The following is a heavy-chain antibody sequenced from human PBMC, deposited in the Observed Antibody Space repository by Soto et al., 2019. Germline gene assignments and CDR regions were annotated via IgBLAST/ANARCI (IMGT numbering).Heavy chain of an antibody. V-gene: IGHV4-4*07. Sequence: PSETLSLTCTVSGASISGFYWSWSRKSAGKGLEWIGRIYATGTTDYDPSLKSRVMRSVDTSKKQFSLKLRSVTAADTAVYYCVRDGTKTLRDSFDPWGQGISVTVSS. D-gene: IGHD1-1*01. CDR2: IYATGTT. J-gene: IGHJ5*02. CDR1: GASISGFY. CDR3: VRDGTKTLRDSFDP.